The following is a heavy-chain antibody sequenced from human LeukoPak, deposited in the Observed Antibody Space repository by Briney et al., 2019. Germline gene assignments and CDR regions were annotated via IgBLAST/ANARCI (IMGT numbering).Heavy chain of an antibody. Sequence: NPSETLSLTCSVSGGSVSNYYWRWIRQPPGKGLEWLGYVYYTGSTNYNPSLKSRVTMFEDKSKNQFSLRLYSVTVADTAVYYCARHFAYSSSSYFDYWGQGSLVTVSS. CDR3: ARHFAYSSSSYFDY. CDR1: GGSVSNYY. V-gene: IGHV4-59*08. CDR2: VYYTGST. J-gene: IGHJ4*02. D-gene: IGHD6-6*01.